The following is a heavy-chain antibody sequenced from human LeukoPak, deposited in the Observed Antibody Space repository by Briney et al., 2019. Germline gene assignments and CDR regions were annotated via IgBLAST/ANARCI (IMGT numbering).Heavy chain of an antibody. J-gene: IGHJ5*02. V-gene: IGHV4-38-2*02. CDR1: GYSISISYY. CDR3: ARGTGWFDP. CDR2: IYHTVST. Sequence: SETLSLTCSVSGYSISISYYWGWIRQPPGKGLQWIGSIYHTVSTYYNPSLQSRVTISVDTSKNQISLKLSYVTAANPAGYYCARGTGWFDPWGHGTRVTVPS. D-gene: IGHD1-14*01.